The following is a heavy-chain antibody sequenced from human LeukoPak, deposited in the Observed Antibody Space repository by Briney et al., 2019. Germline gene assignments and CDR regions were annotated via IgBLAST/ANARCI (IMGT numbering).Heavy chain of an antibody. CDR1: GFTFRSYS. Sequence: GGSLRLSCAASGFTFRSYSMNWVRQAPGKGLEWVSSISSSSSYIYYADSVKGRFTISRDNAKNSLYLQMNSLRAEDTAVYYCAKSLSDDPLADAFDIWGQGTMVTVSS. J-gene: IGHJ3*02. V-gene: IGHV3-21*04. CDR2: ISSSSSYI. CDR3: AKSLSDDPLADAFDI.